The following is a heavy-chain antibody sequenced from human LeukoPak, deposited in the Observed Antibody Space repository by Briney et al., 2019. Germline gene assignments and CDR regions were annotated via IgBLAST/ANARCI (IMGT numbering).Heavy chain of an antibody. CDR3: AKDRGKVVPAAIFDY. CDR2: ISGSGGST. Sequence: GGSLILSCAASGVTFSSYAMSWGRQAPGKGLEWVSAISGSGGSTYYADSVKGRFTISRDNSKNTLYLQMNSLRAEDTAVYYCAKDRGKVVPAAIFDYWGQGTLVTVSS. J-gene: IGHJ4*02. D-gene: IGHD2-2*01. V-gene: IGHV3-23*01. CDR1: GVTFSSYA.